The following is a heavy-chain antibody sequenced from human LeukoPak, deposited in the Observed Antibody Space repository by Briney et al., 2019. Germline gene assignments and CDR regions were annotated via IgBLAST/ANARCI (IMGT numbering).Heavy chain of an antibody. CDR1: GGSFSGYY. D-gene: IGHD4-23*01. Sequence: PSETLSLTCAVYGGSFSGYYWSWIRQPPGKGLEWIGEINHSGSTNYNPSLTSRVTTSVDRSNNKFTLKLTSATAADTAVYYCAREVVDYGGELDWFDAWGQGTLVSVSS. CDR2: INHSGST. CDR3: AREVVDYGGELDWFDA. V-gene: IGHV4-34*01. J-gene: IGHJ5*02.